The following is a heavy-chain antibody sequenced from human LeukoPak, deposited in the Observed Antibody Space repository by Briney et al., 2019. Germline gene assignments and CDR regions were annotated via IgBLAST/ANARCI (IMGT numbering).Heavy chain of an antibody. V-gene: IGHV4-39*01. CDR3: GRTESSGWYYFDY. CDR2: IYYSGST. D-gene: IGHD6-19*01. CDR1: GGSISSSSYY. Sequence: PSETLSLTCTVSGGSISSSSYYWGWIRQPPGKGLEWIGSIYYSGSTYYNPSLKSRVTISVDTSKNQFSLKLSSVTAADTAVYYCGRTESSGWYYFDYWGQGTLVTVSS. J-gene: IGHJ4*02.